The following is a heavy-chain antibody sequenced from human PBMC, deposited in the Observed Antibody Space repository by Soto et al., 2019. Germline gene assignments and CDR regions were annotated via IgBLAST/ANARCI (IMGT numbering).Heavy chain of an antibody. CDR2: ISYDGSNK. D-gene: IGHD2-15*01. J-gene: IGHJ5*02. Sequence: QVQLVESGGGVVQPGRSLRLSCAASGFTFSSYGMHWVRQAPGKGLEWVAVISYDGSNKYYADSVKGRFTISRDNSKNTLYLQMNSLGAEDTAVYYCAKHGRSGGSCYLDPWGQGTLVTVSS. V-gene: IGHV3-30*18. CDR1: GFTFSSYG. CDR3: AKHGRSGGSCYLDP.